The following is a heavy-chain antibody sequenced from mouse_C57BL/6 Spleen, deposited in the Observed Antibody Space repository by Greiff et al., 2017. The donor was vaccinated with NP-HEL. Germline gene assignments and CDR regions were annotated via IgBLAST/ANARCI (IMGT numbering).Heavy chain of an antibody. CDR1: GYTFKNYY. Sequence: VQLQQPVAELVRPGASVKLSCTASGYTFKNYYMHWVKQRPEQGLEWIGRIDPTNGGTKYNEKFKSKATMTVDTASNTAYMQLSSLTSEDSAVYYCAHGDSSIRAMDYWGQGTSVTVSS. CDR2: IDPTNGGT. D-gene: IGHD1-1*01. J-gene: IGHJ4*01. CDR3: AHGDSSIRAMDY. V-gene: IGHV1-62-3*01.